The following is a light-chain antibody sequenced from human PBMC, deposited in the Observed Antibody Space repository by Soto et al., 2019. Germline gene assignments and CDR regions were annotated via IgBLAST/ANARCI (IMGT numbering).Light chain of an antibody. CDR1: QTISSW. CDR2: KAS. Sequence: DIQMTQSPSTMSGSVGDRVTINCRASQTISSWLAWYQQKPGKAPKILIYKASTLKSGVPSRFSGSGSGTECTLTISSLQPDDVATYYCQHYNSYSEALGQGTKVDIK. CDR3: QHYNSYSEA. J-gene: IGKJ1*01. V-gene: IGKV1-5*03.